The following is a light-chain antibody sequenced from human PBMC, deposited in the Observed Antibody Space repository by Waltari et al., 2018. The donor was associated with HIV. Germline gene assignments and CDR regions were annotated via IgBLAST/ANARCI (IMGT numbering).Light chain of an antibody. J-gene: IGLJ1*01. CDR3: CSYAGSNTYL. V-gene: IGLV2-23*02. CDR1: SSGVGSYNY. CDR2: DVS. Sequence: QSALTQPASVSGFPGQSSTISCTGSSSGVGSYNYVSWYQQHPGKAPKLLIYDVSKRPSGVSNRFSGSKSGNTASLTISGLQAEDEADYYCCSYAGSNTYLFGTGTEVTVL.